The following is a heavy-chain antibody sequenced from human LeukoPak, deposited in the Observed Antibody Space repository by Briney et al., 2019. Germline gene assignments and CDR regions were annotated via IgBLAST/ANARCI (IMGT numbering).Heavy chain of an antibody. D-gene: IGHD6-13*01. CDR1: GYTFTSYG. V-gene: IGHV1-18*01. CDR3: ARVKGDYSSSWYDLRSIDFGYYYMDV. CDR2: ISAYNGNT. Sequence: ASVKVSCKASGYTFTSYGIRWVRQAPGQGLEWMGWISAYNGNTNYAQKFQGRVTITADKSTSTAYMELSSLRSEDTAVYYCARVKGDYSSSWYDLRSIDFGYYYMDVWGKGTTVTVSS. J-gene: IGHJ6*03.